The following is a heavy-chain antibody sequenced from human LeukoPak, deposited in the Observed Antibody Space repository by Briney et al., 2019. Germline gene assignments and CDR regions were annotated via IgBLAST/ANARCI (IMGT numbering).Heavy chain of an antibody. Sequence: PSETLSLTCTVSGGSISSSSYYWSWIRQPPGKGLEWIGYIYYSGSTNYNPSLKSRVTISVDTSKNQFSLKLSSVTAADTAVYYCARAYGDYAAFYYYYYMDVWGKGTTVTISS. J-gene: IGHJ6*03. V-gene: IGHV4-61*01. CDR3: ARAYGDYAAFYYYYYMDV. CDR1: GGSISSSSYY. CDR2: IYYSGST. D-gene: IGHD4-17*01.